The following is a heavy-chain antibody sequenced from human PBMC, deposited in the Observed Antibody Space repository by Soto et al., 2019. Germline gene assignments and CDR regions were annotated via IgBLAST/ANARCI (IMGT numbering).Heavy chain of an antibody. J-gene: IGHJ6*02. D-gene: IGHD3-22*01. V-gene: IGHV5-51*01. CDR1: GYSFTIYW. CDR2: IYPCDSDT. Sequence: ESLKISFKGSGYSFTIYWIGWVRQIPGKGLEWMGIIYPCDSDTRYSPSFQGQVTISADKSISTAYLQWSSLKASDTAMYYCARHGPRVYYDNSDYYYYGMDVWGQGTTVTVSS. CDR3: ARHGPRVYYDNSDYYYYGMDV.